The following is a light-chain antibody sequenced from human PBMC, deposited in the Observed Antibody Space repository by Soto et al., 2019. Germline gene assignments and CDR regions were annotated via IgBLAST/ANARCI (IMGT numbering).Light chain of an antibody. CDR1: NSDIGAYNY. J-gene: IGLJ2*01. CDR3: SSYAGSLVV. V-gene: IGLV2-8*01. CDR2: QVT. Sequence: QSALTQPPSASGSPGQSVTISCTGTNSDIGAYNYVSWYRQYPDKAPKLLVYQVTKRPSGVPDRFSGSKFGNTAALTVSGLQAEDEAVYYCSSYAGSLVVFGGGTKVTVL.